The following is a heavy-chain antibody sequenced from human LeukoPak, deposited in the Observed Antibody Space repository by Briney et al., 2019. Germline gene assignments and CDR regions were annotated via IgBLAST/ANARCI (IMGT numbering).Heavy chain of an antibody. V-gene: IGHV6-1*01. D-gene: IGHD4-11*01. CDR2: TYYRSKWYN. CDR1: GDSVSSNNVA. Sequence: SQTLSLTCAISGDSVSSNNVAWNWIRQSPSRGLEWLGRTYYRSKWYNDYAVSAESRITTKPDTSRNQFSLHLNSVTPEDTAVYYCARDFDSHYGTYGDYWGQGILVTVSS. J-gene: IGHJ4*02. CDR3: ARDFDSHYGTYGDY.